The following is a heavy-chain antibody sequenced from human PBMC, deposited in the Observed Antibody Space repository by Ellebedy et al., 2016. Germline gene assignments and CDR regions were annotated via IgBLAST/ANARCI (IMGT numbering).Heavy chain of an antibody. J-gene: IGHJ4*02. D-gene: IGHD1-26*01. CDR3: ARVLYSGSPAYY. CDR2: IYYSGST. V-gene: IGHV4-61*01. CDR1: GGSVSSGSYY. Sequence: SETLSLXCTVSGGSVSSGSYYWSWIRQPPGKGLEWIGYIYYSGSTNYNPSLKSRVTISVDTSKNQFSLKLSSVTAADTAVYYCARVLYSGSPAYYWGQGTLVTVSS.